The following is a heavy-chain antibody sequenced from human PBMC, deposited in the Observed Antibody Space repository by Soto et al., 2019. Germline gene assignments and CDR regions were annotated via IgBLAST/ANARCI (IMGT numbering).Heavy chain of an antibody. CDR3: ARRHSTSTSFDF. D-gene: IGHD6-6*01. CDR1: GYSFTSHW. Sequence: GECLKISCKASGYSFTSHWIAWVRQMPGKGLEWMGIVYAGDSDTRYSPSFQGQVTISADKSVTTAYLQWSSLEASDTAIYYCARRHSTSTSFDFWGQGTLVTVSS. V-gene: IGHV5-51*01. J-gene: IGHJ4*02. CDR2: VYAGDSDT.